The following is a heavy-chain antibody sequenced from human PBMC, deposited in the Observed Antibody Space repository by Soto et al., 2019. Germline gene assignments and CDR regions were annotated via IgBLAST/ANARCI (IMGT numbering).Heavy chain of an antibody. CDR1: GFTFSSYG. Sequence: HPGGSLRLSCAASGFTFSSYGMHWVRQAPGKGLERVAVISYDGSNKYYADSVKGRFTISRDNSKNTLYLQMNSLRAEDTAVYYCAKVRGAYWGRIAAAVGPRDYGMDVWGQGTTVTVSS. D-gene: IGHD6-13*01. CDR2: ISYDGSNK. CDR3: AKVRGAYWGRIAAAVGPRDYGMDV. J-gene: IGHJ6*02. V-gene: IGHV3-30*18.